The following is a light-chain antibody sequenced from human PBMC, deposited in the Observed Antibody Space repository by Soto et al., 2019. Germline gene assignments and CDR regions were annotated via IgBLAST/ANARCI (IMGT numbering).Light chain of an antibody. CDR2: AAS. V-gene: IGKV1-39*01. Sequence: DIQMTQSPSSLSASVGDRVTITCRASESISRHLNWYQQKPGKAPNLLIYAASTLQNGVPSRFRGSGSETDFTLTISSLQPEDFATYYCQQRYSTLSISFGQGTRLEIK. CDR1: ESISRH. CDR3: QQRYSTLSIS. J-gene: IGKJ5*01.